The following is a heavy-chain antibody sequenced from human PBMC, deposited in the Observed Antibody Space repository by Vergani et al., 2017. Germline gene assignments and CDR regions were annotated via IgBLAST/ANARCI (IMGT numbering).Heavy chain of an antibody. J-gene: IGHJ6*02. CDR2: IIPIFGTA. CDR3: ARPDPDSGSPTRYYYYGMDV. D-gene: IGHD1-26*01. Sequence: QVQLVQSGAEVKKPGASVKVSCKASGYTFTSYDINWVRQATGQGLEWMGRIIPIFGTANYAQKFQGRVTITADESTSTAYMELSSLRSEDTAAYYCARPDPDSGSPTRYYYYGMDVWGQGTTVTVSS. V-gene: IGHV1-69*18. CDR1: GYTFTSYD.